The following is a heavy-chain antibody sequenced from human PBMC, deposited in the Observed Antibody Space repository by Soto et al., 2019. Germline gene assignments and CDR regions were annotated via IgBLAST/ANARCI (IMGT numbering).Heavy chain of an antibody. V-gene: IGHV4-4*07. CDR3: ARGPGGFGEFSLDY. CDR2: IYSGGST. D-gene: IGHD3-10*01. Sequence: SETLSLTCTVSVGSINTYYWIWIRQAAGKGLEWIGRIYSGGSTNYNPSLMSRVSVSVDMSKNQFSLKLSSVTAADTAVYYCARGPGGFGEFSLDYWGHGTLVTVSS. CDR1: VGSINTYY. J-gene: IGHJ4*01.